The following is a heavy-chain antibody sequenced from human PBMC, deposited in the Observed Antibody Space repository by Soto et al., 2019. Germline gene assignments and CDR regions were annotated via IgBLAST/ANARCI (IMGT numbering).Heavy chain of an antibody. V-gene: IGHV3-21*01. CDR3: ARGAYFISTSCSEDRYYYQMDV. Sequence: PGGSLRLSCAASGFTFSRYSMNWVRQAPGKGLEWVSSISRGSNYIYYADSVKGRFTISRDNAKNSLYLQLDSLIAEDTAMYYCARGAYFISTSCSEDRYYYQMDVWGTGTTVTVSS. D-gene: IGHD2-2*01. CDR2: ISRGSNYI. CDR1: GFTFSRYS. J-gene: IGHJ6*03.